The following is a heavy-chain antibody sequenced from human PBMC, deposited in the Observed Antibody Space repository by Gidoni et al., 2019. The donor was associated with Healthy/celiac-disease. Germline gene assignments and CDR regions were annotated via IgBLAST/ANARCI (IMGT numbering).Heavy chain of an antibody. CDR1: GGSISSYD. J-gene: IGHJ4*02. Sequence: QVQLQESGPGLVKHAETLSRTGTVSGGSISSYDWSWIRQPPGKGLEGIGYIYYRGSTNYNPSLKRRVTISVATSKNQFSLKLSSVPAADTAVYYCAATSQGYFDYWGQGTLVTVSS. V-gene: IGHV4-59*01. CDR2: IYYRGST. CDR3: AATSQGYFDY.